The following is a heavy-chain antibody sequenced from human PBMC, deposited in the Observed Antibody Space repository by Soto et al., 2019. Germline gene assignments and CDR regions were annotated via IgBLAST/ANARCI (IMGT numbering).Heavy chain of an antibody. V-gene: IGHV3-9*01. CDR1: GFTFDDYA. D-gene: IGHD3-3*01. CDR3: GKGDTIFGVVDD. J-gene: IGHJ4*02. Sequence: PGGSLRRSCAASGFTFDDYAMHLVRQAPGKGLEWVSSITWNSGSIAYTGSVKGRFTVSRGNDKKSVFLQMNSLRPEDTALYYCGKGDTIFGVVDDWGPGTLVTVPQ. CDR2: ITWNSGSI.